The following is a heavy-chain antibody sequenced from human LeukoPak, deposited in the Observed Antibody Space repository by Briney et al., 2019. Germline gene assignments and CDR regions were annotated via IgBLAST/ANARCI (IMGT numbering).Heavy chain of an antibody. J-gene: IGHJ4*02. Sequence: SETLSLTCAVYGGSFSGYYWSWIRQPPVKALEWIGYIYYSGTTNYNPSLKSRVTISVDTSKNQFSLKLNSVTAADTAVYYCARGVYIAAAQYGYWGQGTLVTVSS. CDR2: IYYSGTT. CDR3: ARGVYIAAAQYGY. CDR1: GGSFSGYY. V-gene: IGHV4-59*01. D-gene: IGHD6-13*01.